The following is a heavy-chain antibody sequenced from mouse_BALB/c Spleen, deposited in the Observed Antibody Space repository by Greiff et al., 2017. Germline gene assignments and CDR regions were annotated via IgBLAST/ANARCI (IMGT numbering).Heavy chain of an antibody. CDR3: ARATTWYFDV. CDR2: ISSGGGNT. CDR1: GFTFSSYT. D-gene: IGHD1-2*01. Sequence: DVMLVESGGGLVKPGGSLKLSCAASGFTFSSYTMSWVRQTPEKRLEWVATISSGGGNTYYPDSVKGRFTISRDNAKNNLYLQMSSLRSEDTALYYCARATTWYFDVWGAGTTVTVSS. V-gene: IGHV5-9*03. J-gene: IGHJ1*01.